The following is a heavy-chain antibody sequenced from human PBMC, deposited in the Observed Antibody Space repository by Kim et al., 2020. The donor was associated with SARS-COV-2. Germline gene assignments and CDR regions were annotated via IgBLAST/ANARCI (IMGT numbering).Heavy chain of an antibody. J-gene: IGHJ4*02. D-gene: IGHD6-13*01. V-gene: IGHV3-21*01. CDR2: YI. CDR3: ARGYRSTVGY. Sequence: YIYSADSLKGRFTISRDNAKDSLFLQMNSLRAEDTAVYYCARGYRSTVGYWGQGALVTVSS.